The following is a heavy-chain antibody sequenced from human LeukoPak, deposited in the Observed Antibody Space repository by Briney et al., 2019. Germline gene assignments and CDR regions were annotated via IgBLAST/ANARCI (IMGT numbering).Heavy chain of an antibody. CDR1: GFTFXXXX. D-gene: IGHD5-12*01. V-gene: IGHV3-21*01. CDR2: INPSGKSV. J-gene: IGHJ4*02. Sequence: GFTFXXXXXXXVRQAXGKGXXXXXSINPSGKSVYYADSVKGRSTISRDAAKTSLYLQMSSLRAGDTAMSYCARDFMGESGYAGYWGQGTLVTVSS. CDR3: ARDFMGESGYAGY.